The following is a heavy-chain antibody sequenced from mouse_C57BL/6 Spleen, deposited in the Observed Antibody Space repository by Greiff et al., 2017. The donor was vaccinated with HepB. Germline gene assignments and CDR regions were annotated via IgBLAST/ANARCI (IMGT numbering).Heavy chain of an antibody. V-gene: IGHV5-16*01. CDR1: GFTFSDYY. J-gene: IGHJ3*01. CDR2: INYDGSST. CDR3: AREDYDYSWFAY. D-gene: IGHD2-4*01. Sequence: EVQLVESEGGLVQPGSSIKLSCTASGFTFSDYYMAWVRQVPEKGLEWVANINYDGSSTYYLDSLKSRFIISRDNAKNILYLQMSSLKSEDTATYYCAREDYDYSWFAYWGQGTLVTVSA.